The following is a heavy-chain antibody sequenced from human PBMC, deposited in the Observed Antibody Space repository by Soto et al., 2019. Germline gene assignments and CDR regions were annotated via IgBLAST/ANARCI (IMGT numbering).Heavy chain of an antibody. Sequence: SETLSLTCAVYGGSFSGYYWSGIRQPPGKGRKGIREINHSGSTNYNPSLKSRVTISVDTSKNQFSLKLSSVTAADTAVYYCARDEYSSSWYSHYYYYYGMDVWGQGTTVTVSS. J-gene: IGHJ6*02. CDR3: ARDEYSSSWYSHYYYYYGMDV. D-gene: IGHD6-13*01. CDR1: GGSFSGYY. CDR2: INHSGST. V-gene: IGHV4-34*01.